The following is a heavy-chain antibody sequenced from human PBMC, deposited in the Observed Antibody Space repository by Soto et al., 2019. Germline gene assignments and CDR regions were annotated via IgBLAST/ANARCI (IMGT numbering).Heavy chain of an antibody. J-gene: IGHJ4*02. V-gene: IGHV4-61*01. Sequence: QVQLQESGPGRVRPSGTLSLTYSVSGDSVTRGTYFWSGIRQPPGKGLEWIGNIYYNGNTDYKPSLKSRVTISIDTSKNQFSLTLTSVTAADTAVYYCGRTNNEGQWAAWYWGQGTLVTVSS. CDR3: GRTNNEGQWAAWY. CDR1: GDSVTRGTYF. D-gene: IGHD2-15*01. CDR2: IYYNGNT.